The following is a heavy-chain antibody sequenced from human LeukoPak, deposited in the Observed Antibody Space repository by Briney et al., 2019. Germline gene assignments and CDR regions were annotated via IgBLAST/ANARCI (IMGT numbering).Heavy chain of an antibody. V-gene: IGHV3-23*01. D-gene: IGHD3-10*01. CDR1: GFTFSSYA. Sequence: PAGGSLRLSCAASGFTFSSYAMSWVRQAPGKGLEWVSAISGSGGSTYYADSVKGRFTISRDNSKNTLYLQMNSLRAEDTAIYYCAKGRWFWGDFDYWGQGTLVTVSS. CDR2: ISGSGGST. CDR3: AKGRWFWGDFDY. J-gene: IGHJ4*02.